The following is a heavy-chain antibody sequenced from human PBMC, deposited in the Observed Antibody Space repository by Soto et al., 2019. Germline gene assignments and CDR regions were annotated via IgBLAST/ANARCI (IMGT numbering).Heavy chain of an antibody. J-gene: IGHJ5*01. CDR1: GFTFTDYY. V-gene: IGHV1-2*04. CDR2: INIKSGAT. Sequence: ASVKVSCKASGFTFTDYYIHWVRQAPGQGLQWTGWINIKSGATTSPQTFEGWATTPRDTPITTAYMEMTRLRSEETAVYLCARGTFIYSTTWYDSWGQGTLVTVSS. D-gene: IGHD6-13*01. CDR3: ARGTFIYSTTWYDS.